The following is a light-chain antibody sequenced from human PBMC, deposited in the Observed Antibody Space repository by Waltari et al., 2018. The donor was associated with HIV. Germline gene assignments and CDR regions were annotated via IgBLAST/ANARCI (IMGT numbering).Light chain of an antibody. CDR1: QSLRSY. CDR2: TAS. CDR3: QQYNNYPLT. V-gene: IGKV1-8*01. Sequence: AIRMTPSPSSFSASTGDRVTITCRASQSLRSYLAWYQQKPGKAPKLLIYTASTLQSGVPSRFSGSGSGTDFTLTISGLQPEDSATYYCQQYNNYPLTFGGGTKVEIK. J-gene: IGKJ4*01.